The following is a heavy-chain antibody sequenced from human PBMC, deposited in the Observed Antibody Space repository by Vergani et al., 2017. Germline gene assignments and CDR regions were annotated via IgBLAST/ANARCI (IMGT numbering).Heavy chain of an antibody. CDR2: ITSTGATI. D-gene: IGHD2-15*01. CDR3: ASRVSAGGGLDT. J-gene: IGHJ5*02. Sequence: VQLVESGGGLVKPGGSLRLSCGASGFTFKNNTMTWVRQSPGKGLEWVSSITSTGATIYYADSVKGRFTISRDNAKKFLYLQMNNLRAEDTALYYCASRVSAGGGLDTWGQGTLVTVSS. CDR1: GFTFKNNT. V-gene: IGHV3-21*02.